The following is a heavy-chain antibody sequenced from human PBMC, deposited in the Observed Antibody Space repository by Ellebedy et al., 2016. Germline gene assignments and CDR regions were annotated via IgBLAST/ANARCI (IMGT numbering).Heavy chain of an antibody. V-gene: IGHV1-18*01. CDR2: ISAYNGNT. CDR1: GYTFTSYG. Sequence: ASVKVSCXASGYTFTSYGISWVRQAPGQGLEWMGWISAYNGNTNYAQKLQGRVTMTTDTSTSTAYMELRSLRSDDTAVYYCARDLRGYCSGGSCPLDYWGQGTLVTVSS. CDR3: ARDLRGYCSGGSCPLDY. D-gene: IGHD2-15*01. J-gene: IGHJ4*02.